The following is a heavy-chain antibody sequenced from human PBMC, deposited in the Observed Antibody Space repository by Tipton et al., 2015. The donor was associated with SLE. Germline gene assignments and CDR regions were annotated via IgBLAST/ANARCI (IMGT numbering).Heavy chain of an antibody. V-gene: IGHV4-39*07. CDR1: GASVGHSSYY. CDR2: ILYNGVT. CDR3: TGVGSGPGTDY. Sequence: TLSLTCTVSGASVGHSSYYWGWIRQPPGKGLEWIGSILYNGVTSYNPSLKSRVTTSLDTSKSQFSLRLTPVTAADTAVYYCTGVGSGPGTDYWGQGTLVTVSS. D-gene: IGHD6-13*01. J-gene: IGHJ4*02.